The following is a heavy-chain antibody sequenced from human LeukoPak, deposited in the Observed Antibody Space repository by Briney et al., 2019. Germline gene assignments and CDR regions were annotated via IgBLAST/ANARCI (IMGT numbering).Heavy chain of an antibody. D-gene: IGHD6-19*01. CDR2: FYSGGST. J-gene: IGHJ4*02. CDR1: EFTFSSYS. CDR3: ARGRSFSSGWYAYYFDY. Sequence: GGSLRLSCAASEFTFSSYSMNWVRQAPGKGLGWVSVFYSGGSTYYADSVKGRFTISRDSSKNTLYLQMNSLRAEDTAVYYCARGRSFSSGWYAYYFDYWGQGTLVTVSS. V-gene: IGHV3-53*01.